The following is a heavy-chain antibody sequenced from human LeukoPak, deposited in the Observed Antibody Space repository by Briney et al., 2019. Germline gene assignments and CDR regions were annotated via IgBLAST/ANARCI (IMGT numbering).Heavy chain of an antibody. CDR1: GYTFTSYG. CDR2: ISAYNGNT. Sequence: GASVTVSCKASGYTFTSYGISWVRQAPGQGLEWMGWISAYNGNTNYAQKLQGRVTMTTDTSTSTAYMELRSLRSDDTAVYYCARSAMVRGVIAKYGMDVWGQGTTVTVSS. D-gene: IGHD3-10*01. V-gene: IGHV1-18*01. J-gene: IGHJ6*02. CDR3: ARSAMVRGVIAKYGMDV.